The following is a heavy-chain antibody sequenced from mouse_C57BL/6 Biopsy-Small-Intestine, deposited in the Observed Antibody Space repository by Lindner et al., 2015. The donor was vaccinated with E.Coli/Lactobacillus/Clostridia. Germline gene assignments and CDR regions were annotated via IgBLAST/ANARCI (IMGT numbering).Heavy chain of an antibody. V-gene: IGHV1-82*01. CDR2: IYPGDGDT. CDR3: ARSGFDYGFAY. CDR1: GYTFTNYD. D-gene: IGHD2-4*01. J-gene: IGHJ3*01. Sequence: VQLQESGPELVKPGASVKLSCKASGYTFTNYDINWVKQRPGKGLEWIGRIYPGDGDTNYNGKFKNKASLTTDKSSSTAYMQLSSLTSEDSAVYFCARSGFDYGFAYWGQGTLITVSA.